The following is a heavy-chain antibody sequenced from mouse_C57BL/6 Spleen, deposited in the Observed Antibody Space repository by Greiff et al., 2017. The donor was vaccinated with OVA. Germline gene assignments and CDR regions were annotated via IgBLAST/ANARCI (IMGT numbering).Heavy chain of an antibody. D-gene: IGHD1-1*01. CDR3: ARAVVAPFAY. J-gene: IGHJ3*01. Sequence: EVKLQESGGGLVKPGGSLKLSCAASGFTFSDYGMHWVRQAPEKGLEWVAYISSGSSTIYYADTVKGRFTISRDNAKNTLFLQMTSLRSEDTAMYYCARAVVAPFAYWGQGTLVTVSA. CDR1: GFTFSDYG. V-gene: IGHV5-17*01. CDR2: ISSGSSTI.